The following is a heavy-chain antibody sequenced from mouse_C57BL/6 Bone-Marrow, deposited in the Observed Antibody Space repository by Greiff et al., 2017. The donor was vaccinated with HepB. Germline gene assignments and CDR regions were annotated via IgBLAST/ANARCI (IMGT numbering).Heavy chain of an antibody. CDR1: GYTFTSYW. V-gene: IGHV1-55*01. Sequence: QVQLQQPGAELVKPGASVKMSCKASGYTFTSYWITWVKQRPGQGLEWIGDIYPGSGSTNYNEKFKSKATLTVDKPSSTAYMQLSSLTSEYSAVYYCARNYYGSSPYYAMDYWGQGTSVTVSS. CDR3: ARNYYGSSPYYAMDY. CDR2: IYPGSGST. D-gene: IGHD1-1*01. J-gene: IGHJ4*01.